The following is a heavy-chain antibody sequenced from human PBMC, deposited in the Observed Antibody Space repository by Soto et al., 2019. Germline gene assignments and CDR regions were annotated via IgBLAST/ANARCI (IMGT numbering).Heavy chain of an antibody. V-gene: IGHV4-59*01. CDR3: ARRWSGTDY. CDR1: GGSITSYY. CDR2: IHNSEST. D-gene: IGHD3-10*01. J-gene: IGHJ4*01. Sequence: QVQLQESGPGLVKPSETLSLTCTVSGGSITSYYWSWIRQPPGKGLEWIGYIHNSESTSYNPSLQSRVTISADVSKNQFSLDLRSVTAADTAVYYCARRWSGTDYWGHGTLVTVSS.